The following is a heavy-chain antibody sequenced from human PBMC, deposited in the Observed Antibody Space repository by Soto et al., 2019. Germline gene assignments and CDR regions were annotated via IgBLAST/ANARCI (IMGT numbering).Heavy chain of an antibody. J-gene: IGHJ4*02. CDR2: ISSSSSYI. D-gene: IGHD3-10*01. CDR1: GFTFSSYS. V-gene: IGHV3-21*01. Sequence: VQLVESGGGLVKPGGSLRLSCAASGFTFSSYSMNWVRQAPGKGLEWVSSISSSSSYIYYADSVKGRFTISRDNAKNSLYLQMNSLRAEDTAVYYCAREATMVRGGHGYWGQGTLVTVSS. CDR3: AREATMVRGGHGY.